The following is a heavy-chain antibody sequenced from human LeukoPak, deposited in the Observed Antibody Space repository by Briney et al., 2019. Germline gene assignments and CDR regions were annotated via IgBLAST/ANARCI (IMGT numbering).Heavy chain of an antibody. J-gene: IGHJ2*01. D-gene: IGHD2-21*02. V-gene: IGHV3-9*03. CDR1: GFSFDDYA. CDR2: ITWNRGNI. Sequence: GGSLRLSCAVSGFSFDDYAMHWVRQPPGKGLEWVSGITWNRGNIRYAASVKGRFTISRDTAKNSLYLQMNSLRAEDMALYYCAKTSTSYCAGDCLPGYFDLWGRGTLVTVSS. CDR3: AKTSTSYCAGDCLPGYFDL.